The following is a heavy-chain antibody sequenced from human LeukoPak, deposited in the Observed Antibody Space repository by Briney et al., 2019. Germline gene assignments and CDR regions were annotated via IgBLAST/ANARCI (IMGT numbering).Heavy chain of an antibody. CDR1: GGSISSYY. CDR3: ARDSSSWHGLAYYFDY. CDR2: IYTSGST. J-gene: IGHJ4*02. Sequence: PSETLSLTCTVSGGSISSYYWSWIRQPAGKGLEWIGRIYTSGSTNYNPSLKSRVTMSVDTSKNQFSLKLSSVTAADTAVYYCARDSSSWHGLAYYFDYWGQGTPVTVSS. D-gene: IGHD6-13*01. V-gene: IGHV4-4*07.